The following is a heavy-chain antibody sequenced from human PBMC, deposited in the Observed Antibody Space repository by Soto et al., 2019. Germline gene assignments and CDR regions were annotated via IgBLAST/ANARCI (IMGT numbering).Heavy chain of an antibody. CDR3: ARLYDYYDSSACED. J-gene: IGHJ4*02. Sequence: PSETLSLTCTVSGGSISSSSYYWGWIRQPPGKGLEWIGSIYYSGSTYYNPSLKSRVTISVDTSKNQFSLKLSSVTAADTAVYYCARLYDYYDSSACEDWGRGTLVTVSS. V-gene: IGHV4-39*01. CDR1: GGSISSSSYY. CDR2: IYYSGST. D-gene: IGHD3-22*01.